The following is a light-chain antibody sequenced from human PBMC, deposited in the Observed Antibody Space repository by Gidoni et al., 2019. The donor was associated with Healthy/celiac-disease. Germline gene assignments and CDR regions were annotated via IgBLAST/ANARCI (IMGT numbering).Light chain of an antibody. J-gene: IGKJ1*01. CDR2: GAS. CDR1: QSVSSSY. CDR3: QQYDNSPTWT. V-gene: IGKV3-20*01. Sequence: LVLTQSPPTPSLSPGERAILSCRASQSVSSSYLAWYQQKPGQAPRLLIYGASSRATGIPDRCSGSGCGTDFTLTISRLEHEDVAVYYCQQYDNSPTWTFGQGIKVEIK.